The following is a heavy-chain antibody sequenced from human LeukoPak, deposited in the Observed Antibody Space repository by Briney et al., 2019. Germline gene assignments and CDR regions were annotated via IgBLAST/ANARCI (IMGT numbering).Heavy chain of an antibody. Sequence: PGGSLRLSCAASGFTFSDYYMSWIRQAPGKGLEWVSYITSSGNTIYYADSVKGRFTISRDNAKNSLYLQMNTLRAEDTAVYYCARGRDYYTPGSYEYWGQGTLVTVSS. CDR2: ITSSGNTI. V-gene: IGHV3-11*04. J-gene: IGHJ4*02. CDR3: ARGRDYYTPGSYEY. CDR1: GFTFSDYY. D-gene: IGHD3-10*01.